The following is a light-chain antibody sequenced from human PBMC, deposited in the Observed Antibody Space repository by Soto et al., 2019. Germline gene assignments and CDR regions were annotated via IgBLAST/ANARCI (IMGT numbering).Light chain of an antibody. CDR1: QGISSY. Sequence: DIQLTQSPSFLSASVGDRVTITCRASQGISSYLAWYQQKPGEAPRLLIYAASTLQSGVPSRFSGSGSGTDFTLTISSLQPEDFETYYCQQLYSYSTFGQGTRLEIK. CDR3: QQLYSYST. CDR2: AAS. J-gene: IGKJ5*01. V-gene: IGKV1-9*01.